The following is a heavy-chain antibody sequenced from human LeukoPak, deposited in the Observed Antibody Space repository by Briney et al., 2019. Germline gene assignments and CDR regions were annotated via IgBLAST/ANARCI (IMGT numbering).Heavy chain of an antibody. D-gene: IGHD2-2*01. J-gene: IGHJ6*03. V-gene: IGHV3-30*02. CDR2: IRYDGSNK. CDR3: AKGLSTSAQGYYYYYYMDV. CDR1: GFTFSSYG. Sequence: GGSLRLSCAASGFTFSSYGMHWVRQAPGKGLEWVAFIRYDGSNKYYADSVKGRFTISRDNSKNTLYLQMNSLRAEDTAVYYCAKGLSTSAQGYYYYYYMDVWGKGTTVTVSS.